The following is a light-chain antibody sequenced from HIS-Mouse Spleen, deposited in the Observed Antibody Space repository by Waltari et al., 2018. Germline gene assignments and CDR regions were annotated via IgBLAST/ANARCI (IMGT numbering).Light chain of an antibody. CDR2: EDS. Sequence: SYELTQPPSVSVSPGQTARITCSGAALPKKYAYWYQQKSGQAPVLVIYEDSKRPSWIPERFSGSSSGTMATLTISGAQVEDEADYYCYSTDSSGNHRVFGGGTKLTVL. V-gene: IGLV3-10*01. J-gene: IGLJ2*01. CDR1: ALPKKY. CDR3: YSTDSSGNHRV.